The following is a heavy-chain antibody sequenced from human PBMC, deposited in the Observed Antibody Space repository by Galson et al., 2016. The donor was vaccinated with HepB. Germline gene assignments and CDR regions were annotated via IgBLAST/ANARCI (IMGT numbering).Heavy chain of an antibody. D-gene: IGHD6-19*01. CDR1: GDSTSSQY. V-gene: IGHV4-59*08. Sequence: SETLSLTCTVSGDSTSSQYWSWIRQPPGKGLEWIGYIYNSETTKYNPSLKSRVTISVDTPKNQFSLKLNSVTAADTALYYCTQGGGWLIDYWGQGALVTVSS. CDR2: IYNSETT. CDR3: TQGGGWLIDY. J-gene: IGHJ4*02.